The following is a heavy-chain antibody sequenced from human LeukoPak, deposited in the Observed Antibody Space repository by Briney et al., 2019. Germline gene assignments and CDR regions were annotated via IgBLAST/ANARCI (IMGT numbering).Heavy chain of an antibody. CDR3: ARDLGTAGSFYFDY. CDR1: GFTFSSYG. V-gene: IGHV3-33*01. D-gene: IGHD6-19*01. CDR2: IWYDGSKK. J-gene: IGHJ4*02. Sequence: PGRSLRLSCVASGFTFSSYGTHWVRQTPGKGLEWVAVIWYDGSKKYSADSLKGRFTISRDDSKSTLYLQMNSLRADDTAVYYCARDLGTAGSFYFDYWGQGTLVTVPS.